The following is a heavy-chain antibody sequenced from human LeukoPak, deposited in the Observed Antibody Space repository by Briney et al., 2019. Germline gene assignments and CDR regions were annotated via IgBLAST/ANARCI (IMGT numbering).Heavy chain of an antibody. CDR3: AKGWRFLEWLLLDS. V-gene: IGHV3-23*01. Sequence: GGSLRLSCAASGFTFSSFAMSWVRQAPGKGLECVSTISVSGSTTYYADSVKGRFTISRDSSKNTLYLHMKSVRAEDTAVYYCAKGWRFLEWLLLDSWGQGILVTTTS. D-gene: IGHD3-3*01. CDR2: ISVSGSTT. CDR1: GFTFSSFA. J-gene: IGHJ4*02.